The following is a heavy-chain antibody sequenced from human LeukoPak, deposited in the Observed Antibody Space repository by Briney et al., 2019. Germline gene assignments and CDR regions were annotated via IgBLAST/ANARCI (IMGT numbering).Heavy chain of an antibody. J-gene: IGHJ4*02. D-gene: IGHD6-13*01. V-gene: IGHV3-64*01. Sequence: PGGSLRLSCAASEFTFTTYAMHWVRQAPGRGLEYVSSISTDGGGTYYANSVKGRFTISRDNSKNTLYLQMGSLRVEDMAVYYCARYSSGSCYDYWGQGTLVTVSS. CDR2: ISTDGGGT. CDR3: ARYSSGSCYDY. CDR1: EFTFTTYA.